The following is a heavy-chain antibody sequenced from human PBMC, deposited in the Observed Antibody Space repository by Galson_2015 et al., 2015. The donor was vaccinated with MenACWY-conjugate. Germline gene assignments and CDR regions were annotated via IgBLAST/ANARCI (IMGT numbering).Heavy chain of an antibody. D-gene: IGHD4-23*01. Sequence: SLRLSCAASGFTFDAYGIHWVRQAPGKGLEWVAAISYDGHKKYYSDSVKARFTISRDNSKNTVYLQMNGLRVEETAVYFCAREWNDYGGPPSCWGRGSLVTVSS. CDR2: ISYDGHKK. CDR3: AREWNDYGGPPSC. CDR1: GFTFDAYG. J-gene: IGHJ4*02. V-gene: IGHV3-33*01.